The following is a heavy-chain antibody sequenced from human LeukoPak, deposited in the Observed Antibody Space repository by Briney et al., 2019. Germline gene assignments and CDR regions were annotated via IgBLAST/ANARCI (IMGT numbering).Heavy chain of an antibody. CDR3: ARGKTTVTPGYFDY. Sequence: TGGSLRLSCAASGFTFSNCWMSWVRQAPGKGLEWVANIRQGGSEKYYVDSVEGRFTISRDNAKNSLYLQMNSLRAEDTAVYFCARGKTTVTPGYFDYWGQGTLVTVSS. V-gene: IGHV3-7*01. CDR2: IRQGGSEK. J-gene: IGHJ4*02. D-gene: IGHD4-17*01. CDR1: GFTFSNCW.